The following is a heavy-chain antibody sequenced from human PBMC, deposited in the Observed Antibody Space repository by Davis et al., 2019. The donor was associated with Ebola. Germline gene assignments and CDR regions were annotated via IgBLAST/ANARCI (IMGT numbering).Heavy chain of an antibody. Sequence: MPSETLSLTCAMYGGSFSDHYWSWVRQPPGEGLEWIGDINHRGSTNYNPSLKSRVTISAATSRNQFSLKLNSVTAADTAVYYCAGSIVGPTTNFDYWGQGTLVTVSS. J-gene: IGHJ4*02. D-gene: IGHD1-26*01. CDR1: GGSFSDHY. CDR2: INHRGST. V-gene: IGHV4-34*01. CDR3: AGSIVGPTTNFDY.